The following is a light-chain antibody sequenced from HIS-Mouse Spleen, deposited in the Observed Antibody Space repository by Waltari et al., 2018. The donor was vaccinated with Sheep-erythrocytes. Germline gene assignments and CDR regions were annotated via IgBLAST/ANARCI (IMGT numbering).Light chain of an antibody. CDR1: QSVSSY. CDR3: QQRSNWYT. J-gene: IGKJ2*01. CDR2: EAS. Sequence: EIVFTQSPATLPLSPGERATLSCRASQSVSSYLAWYQQKPGQAPRLLIYEASNGATGIPARFSGSGSGTDFTLTISSLEPEDFAVYYCQQRSNWYTFGQGTKLEIK. V-gene: IGKV3-11*01.